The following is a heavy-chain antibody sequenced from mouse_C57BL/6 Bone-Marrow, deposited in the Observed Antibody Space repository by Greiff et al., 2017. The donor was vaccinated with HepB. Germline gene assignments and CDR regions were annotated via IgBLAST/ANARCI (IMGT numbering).Heavy chain of an antibody. CDR1: GYTFTSYW. CDR2: IYPGSGST. J-gene: IGHJ4*01. V-gene: IGHV1-55*01. CDR3: ASPDSSGYLGYYYAMDY. D-gene: IGHD3-2*02. Sequence: VQLQQPGAELVKPGASVKMSCKASGYTFTSYWITWVKQRPGQGLEWIGDIYPGSGSTNYNEKFKSKATLTVDTPSSTAYMQLSSLTSEDSAVYYCASPDSSGYLGYYYAMDYWGQGTSVTVSS.